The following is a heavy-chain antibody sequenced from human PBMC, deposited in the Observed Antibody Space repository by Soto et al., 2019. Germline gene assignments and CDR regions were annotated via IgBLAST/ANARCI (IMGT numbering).Heavy chain of an antibody. Sequence: SETLSLTCTVSGGSISSGGYYWSWIRQHPGKGLEWIGYIYYSGSTYYNPSLKSRVTISVDTSKNQFSLKLSSVTAADTAVYYCAREARGFRDGMDVWGQGTTVTVSS. CDR2: IYYSGST. V-gene: IGHV4-31*03. CDR1: GGSISSGGYY. D-gene: IGHD3-10*01. J-gene: IGHJ6*02. CDR3: AREARGFRDGMDV.